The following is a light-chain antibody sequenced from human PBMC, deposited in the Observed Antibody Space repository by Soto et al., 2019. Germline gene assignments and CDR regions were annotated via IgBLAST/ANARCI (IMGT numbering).Light chain of an antibody. Sequence: DIQMTQSPSSLSASVGDRVTITCRASQNIRSYLNWYQHKLGKAPKVLIYAASSLQSGVPSRFSASGSGTDLALTINSLQPEDSATYYCQQSYSPPRTFGHGTKVDI. J-gene: IGKJ3*01. CDR2: AAS. CDR1: QNIRSY. V-gene: IGKV1-39*01. CDR3: QQSYSPPRT.